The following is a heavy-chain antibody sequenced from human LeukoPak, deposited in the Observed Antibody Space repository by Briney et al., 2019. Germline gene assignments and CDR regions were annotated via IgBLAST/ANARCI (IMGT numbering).Heavy chain of an antibody. Sequence: SETLSLTCTVSGASIRSYYWAWIRQPPGKGLEWIGNIYHTGDINYSPSLGSRVTISVDTSKNQFSLKLTSVTAADTAVYYCARDRGYYASGSYYKSGWFDPWGQGTLVTVSS. V-gene: IGHV4-59*01. CDR1: GASIRSYY. CDR2: IYHTGDI. D-gene: IGHD3-10*01. CDR3: ARDRGYYASGSYYKSGWFDP. J-gene: IGHJ5*02.